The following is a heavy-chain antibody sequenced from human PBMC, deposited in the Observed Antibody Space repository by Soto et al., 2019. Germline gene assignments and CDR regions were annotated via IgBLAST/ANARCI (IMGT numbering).Heavy chain of an antibody. D-gene: IGHD2-15*01. CDR1: GFTFSSYA. CDR2: ISGSGGST. V-gene: IGHV3-23*01. CDR3: AKALMVAATPVHSYFDY. J-gene: IGHJ4*02. Sequence: PGGSLRLSCAASGFTFSSYAMSWVRQAPGKGLEWVSAISGSGGSTYYADSVKGRFTISRDNSKNTLYLQMNSLRAEDTAVYYCAKALMVAATPVHSYFDYWGQGTLVTVSS.